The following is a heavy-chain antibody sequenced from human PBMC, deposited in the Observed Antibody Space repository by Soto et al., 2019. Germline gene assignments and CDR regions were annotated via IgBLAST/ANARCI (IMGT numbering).Heavy chain of an antibody. J-gene: IGHJ6*04. V-gene: IGHV3-23*01. CDR2: ISGSGGST. D-gene: IGHD3-3*01. CDR3: AKQGERGDFWSGYMDV. CDR1: GFTFSSYA. Sequence: PGGSLRLSCAASGFTFSSYAMSWVRQAPGKGLEWVSAISGSGGSTYYAGSVKGRFTISRDNSKNTLYLQMNSLRAEDTAVYYCAKQGERGDFWSGYMDVWGKGITVTVSS.